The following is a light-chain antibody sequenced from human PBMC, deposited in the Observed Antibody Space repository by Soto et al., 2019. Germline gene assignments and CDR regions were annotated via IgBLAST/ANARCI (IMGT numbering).Light chain of an antibody. CDR2: EVS. J-gene: IGLJ1*01. CDR3: SSYTTTYTHV. V-gene: IGLV2-14*01. Sequence: QSALTQPASVSGSPGQSIIISCTGANSDIGNYDYVSWYQHVPGKAPKLIMSEVSNRPSGVSDRFSGSKSGNTASLTISGLQTEDEADYYCSSYTTTYTHVFGPGTKVTVL. CDR1: NSDIGNYDY.